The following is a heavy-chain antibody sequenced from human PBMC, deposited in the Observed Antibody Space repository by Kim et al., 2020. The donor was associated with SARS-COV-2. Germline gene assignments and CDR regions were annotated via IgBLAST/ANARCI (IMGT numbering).Heavy chain of an antibody. V-gene: IGHV1-24*01. CDR2: FDPEDGET. CDR1: GYTLTELS. J-gene: IGHJ4*02. Sequence: ASVKVSCKVSGYTLTELSMHWVRQAPGKGLEWMGGFDPEDGETIYAQKFQGRVTMTEDTSTDTAYMELSSLRSEDTAVYYCANVYSSSWIRGLPGRYYFDYWGQGTLVTVSS. CDR3: ANVYSSSWIRGLPGRYYFDY. D-gene: IGHD6-13*01.